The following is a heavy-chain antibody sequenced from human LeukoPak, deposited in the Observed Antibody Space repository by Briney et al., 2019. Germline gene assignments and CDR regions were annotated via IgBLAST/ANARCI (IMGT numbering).Heavy chain of an antibody. V-gene: IGHV3-48*01. J-gene: IGHJ4*02. Sequence: PGGSLRLSCAASGFIFSSYIMNWVRKAPGKGLEWVSYISSSSSTIYYADSVKGRFTISRDNVRNSLYLQMNSLRAEDTAVYYCARERLRGYNYGLDYWGQGTLVTVSS. D-gene: IGHD5-18*01. CDR1: GFIFSSYI. CDR3: ARERLRGYNYGLDY. CDR2: ISSSSSTI.